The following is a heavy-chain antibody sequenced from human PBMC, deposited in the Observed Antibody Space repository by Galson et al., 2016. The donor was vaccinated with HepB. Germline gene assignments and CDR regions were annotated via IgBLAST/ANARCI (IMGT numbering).Heavy chain of an antibody. CDR3: AKVSSAFDI. V-gene: IGHV1-69*13. J-gene: IGHJ3*02. Sequence: SVKASCKASGGTFSSYGLSWVRQAPGQAFEWMGGIIPMFGTAEYAQKFQGRVTITADESTTTVSMYLSSLKSEDAAVYYCAKVSSAFDIWGQGTMVTVSS. CDR2: IIPMFGTA. CDR1: GGTFSSYG.